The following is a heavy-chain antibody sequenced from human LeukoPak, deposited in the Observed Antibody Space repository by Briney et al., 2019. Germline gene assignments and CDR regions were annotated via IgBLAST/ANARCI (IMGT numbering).Heavy chain of an antibody. J-gene: IGHJ4*02. CDR2: IYYSGTT. D-gene: IGHD3-16*02. CDR3: AKTVSGSYSYQGGDY. Sequence: SQTLSLTCTVSGGSITSGGYYWSWIRLLPEKGLEWIGYIYYSGTTFYNPSLKSRTTISADTSRNQFSLRVDSVTAADTAVYYCAKTVSGSYSYQGGDYWGQGTLVTVSS. V-gene: IGHV4-31*03. CDR1: GGSITSGGYY.